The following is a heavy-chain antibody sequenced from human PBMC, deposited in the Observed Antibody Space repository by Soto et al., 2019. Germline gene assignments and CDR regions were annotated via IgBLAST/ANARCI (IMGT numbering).Heavy chain of an antibody. CDR1: GGSINSGRSS. D-gene: IGHD1-1*01. J-gene: IGHJ5*02. CDR3: VRESTTSGPNWFDT. V-gene: IGHV4-30-2*06. Sequence: SETLSLTCSVSGGSINSGRSSWNWIRQSPGKGLEWIAYIYHSGSTYYNPSLKSRVTISVDRSENQFSLKLTSVTAADTAVYYCVRESTTSGPNWFDTWGPGILVTVS. CDR2: IYHSGST.